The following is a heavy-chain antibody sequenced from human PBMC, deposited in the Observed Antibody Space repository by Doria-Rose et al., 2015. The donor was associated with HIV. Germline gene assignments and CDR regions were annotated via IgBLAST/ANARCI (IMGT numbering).Heavy chain of an antibody. Sequence: QITLKESGPVLVKPTETLTLTCTVSGVSLSSPGMGVSWIRQPPGKALEWLANIFSDDARSYKTSMKSRLTISSGTSKCQVFITMTDMDPVDTATYYCARIKSSRWYHKYYFDFWGQGTLVIVSA. CDR1: GVSLSSPGMG. D-gene: IGHD6-13*01. V-gene: IGHV2-26*01. J-gene: IGHJ4*02. CDR2: IFSDDAR. CDR3: ARIKSSRWYHKYYFDF.